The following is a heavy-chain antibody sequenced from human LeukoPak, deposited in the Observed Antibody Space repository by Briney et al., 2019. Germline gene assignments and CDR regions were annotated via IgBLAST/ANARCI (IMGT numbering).Heavy chain of an antibody. CDR1: GFTFSSNW. V-gene: IGHV3-7*01. Sequence: GGSLRLSCATSGFTFSSNWMSWVRHVPGRGLDWVANIKPDGSAEYYAASVKGRFTVSRDNAKNSLYLQANSLRAEDTAVYYCARGRPLLYSSGWSSDYWGQGALVTVSS. CDR3: ARGRPLLYSSGWSSDY. CDR2: IKPDGSAE. D-gene: IGHD6-19*01. J-gene: IGHJ4*02.